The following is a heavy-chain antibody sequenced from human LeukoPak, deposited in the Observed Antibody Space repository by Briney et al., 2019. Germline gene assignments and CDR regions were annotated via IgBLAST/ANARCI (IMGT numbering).Heavy chain of an antibody. CDR3: AKTGTTMSRNWYFDL. CDR1: GFTFSSYS. Sequence: GGSLRLSCAASGFTFSSYSMHWVRQAPGKGLEWLAVISYDGSNKFYADSVKGRFTISRDNSKNTLYPQMNSLRAEDTAVYYCAKTGTTMSRNWYFDLWGRGTLVTVSS. V-gene: IGHV3-30*04. J-gene: IGHJ2*01. D-gene: IGHD1-7*01. CDR2: ISYDGSNK.